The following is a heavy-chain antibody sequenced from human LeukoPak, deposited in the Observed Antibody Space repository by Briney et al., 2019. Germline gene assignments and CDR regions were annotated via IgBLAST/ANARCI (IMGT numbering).Heavy chain of an antibody. D-gene: IGHD6-6*01. J-gene: IGHJ3*02. CDR1: GGSISSYY. CDR2: IYYSGST. Sequence: PSQTLSLTCTVSGGSISSYYWSWIRQPPGKGLEWIGYIYYSGSTNSNPSLKSRVTISVDTSKNQFSLKLSSVTAADTAVYYCARVNSSSDAFDIWGQGTMVTVSS. CDR3: ARVNSSSDAFDI. V-gene: IGHV4-59*01.